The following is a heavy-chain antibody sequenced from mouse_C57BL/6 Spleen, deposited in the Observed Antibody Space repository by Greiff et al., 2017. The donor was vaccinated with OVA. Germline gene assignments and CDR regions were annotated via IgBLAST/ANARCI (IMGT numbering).Heavy chain of an antibody. CDR2: ISYSGST. Sequence: EVQRVESGPGMVKPSQSLSLTCTVTGYSITSGYDWHWIRHFPGNKLEWMGYISYSGSTNYNPSLKSRISITHDTSKNHFFLKLNSVTTEDTATYYCARVGYGNGFAYWGQGTLVTVSA. V-gene: IGHV3-1*01. J-gene: IGHJ3*01. CDR3: ARVGYGNGFAY. D-gene: IGHD2-10*02. CDR1: GYSITSGYD.